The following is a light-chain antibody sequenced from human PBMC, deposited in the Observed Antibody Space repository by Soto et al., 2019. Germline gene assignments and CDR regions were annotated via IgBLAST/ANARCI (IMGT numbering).Light chain of an antibody. CDR1: QSLLYSSNNKNY. J-gene: IGKJ4*01. CDR2: WAS. V-gene: IGKV4-1*01. CDR3: QQYYSIPPT. Sequence: EIVMTQSPDSLAVSLVESATIRFKSIQSLLYSSNNKNYLTWYQHKPGQPPKLLIYWASTRESGVPDRFSGSGSGTDFTLTISSLQAEDVAVYYCQQYYSIPPTFGGGTKVDIK.